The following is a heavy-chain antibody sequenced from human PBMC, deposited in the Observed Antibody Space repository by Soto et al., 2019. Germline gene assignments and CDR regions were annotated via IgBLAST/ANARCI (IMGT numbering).Heavy chain of an antibody. CDR3: AREMSSGWIKGVNDY. D-gene: IGHD6-19*01. CDR1: GFTFSSYA. Sequence: GGSLRLSCAASGFTFSSYAMHWVRQAPGKGLEWVAVISYDGSNKYYADSVKGRFTISRDNSKNTLYLQMNSLRAEDTAVYYCAREMSSGWIKGVNDYWGQGTLVTVSS. V-gene: IGHV3-30-3*01. CDR2: ISYDGSNK. J-gene: IGHJ4*02.